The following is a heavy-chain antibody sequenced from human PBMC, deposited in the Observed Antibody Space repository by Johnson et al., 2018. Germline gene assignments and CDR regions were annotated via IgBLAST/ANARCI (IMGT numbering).Heavy chain of an antibody. CDR3: ARGRITMRRGVVAAYGMDV. J-gene: IGHJ6*02. CDR2: ISYDGSHK. V-gene: IGHV3-30*03. D-gene: IGHD3-10*01. CDR1: GFTFSSYC. Sequence: QVQLVESGGGLVQPGRSLRLSCAASGFTFSSYCMHWVRQAPGKGLEWVAVISYDGSHKYYADHMQGRFTIPRDNSKNTLYLQMNSLRAEDTAVYHSARGRITMRRGVVAAYGMDVWGRGTTVTVSS.